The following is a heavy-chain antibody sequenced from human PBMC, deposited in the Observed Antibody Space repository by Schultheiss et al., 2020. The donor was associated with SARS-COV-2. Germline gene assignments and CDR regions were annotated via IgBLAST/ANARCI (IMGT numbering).Heavy chain of an antibody. D-gene: IGHD2-21*01. CDR3: ARGDEIDYFDY. CDR2: IYYSGST. CDR1: GGSISSGGYY. J-gene: IGHJ4*02. V-gene: IGHV4-31*03. Sequence: SETLSLTCTVSGGSISSGGYYWSWIRQHPGKGLEWIGYIYYSGSTYYNPSLKSRVTISVDTSKNQFSLKLSSVTAADTAVYYCARGDEIDYFDYWGQGTLVTVSS.